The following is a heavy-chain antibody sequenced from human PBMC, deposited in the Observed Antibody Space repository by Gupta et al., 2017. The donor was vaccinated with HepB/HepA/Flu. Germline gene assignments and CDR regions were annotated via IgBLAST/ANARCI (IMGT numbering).Heavy chain of an antibody. CDR3: AKVHTAGTTVTATCFDY. D-gene: IGHD4-17*01. CDR2: ISYDGSNK. Sequence: QVQLVESGGGVVQPGSSLRLSCAASGFTFSSYGMHWVRQAPGKGLEWVAVISYDGSNKYYADSVKGRFTISRDNSKNTLYLQMNSLRAEDTAVYYGAKVHTAGTTVTATCFDYWGQGTLVTVSS. J-gene: IGHJ4*02. V-gene: IGHV3-30*18. CDR1: GFTFSSYG.